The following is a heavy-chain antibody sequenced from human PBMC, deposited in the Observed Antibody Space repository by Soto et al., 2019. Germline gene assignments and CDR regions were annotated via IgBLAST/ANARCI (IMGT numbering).Heavy chain of an antibody. CDR1: GLAFGNYA. Sequence: GGSLRLSCRASGLAFGNYAMNWVRQVPGRGLEWVAGVSTTGRSTYYADSVKGRFTISRDNSKITVYLQMNSLRAEDTAVYYCAKDRAFNYYYGMDVWGQGTKVTVSS. CDR3: AKDRAFNYYYGMDV. CDR2: VSTTGRST. D-gene: IGHD3-3*02. J-gene: IGHJ6*02. V-gene: IGHV3-23*01.